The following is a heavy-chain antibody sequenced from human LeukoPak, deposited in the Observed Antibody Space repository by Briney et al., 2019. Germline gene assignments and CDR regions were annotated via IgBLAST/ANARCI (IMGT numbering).Heavy chain of an antibody. J-gene: IGHJ3*02. CDR2: IYYSGST. Sequence: NPSETLSLTCTVSGGSISSGDYYWSWIRQPPVKGLEWIGYIYYSGSTYYNPSLKSRVTISVDTSKNQFSLKLSSVTAADTAVYYCASTSGSDAFDIWGQGTMVTVSS. CDR1: GGSISSGDYY. CDR3: ASTSGSDAFDI. V-gene: IGHV4-30-4*01. D-gene: IGHD3-10*01.